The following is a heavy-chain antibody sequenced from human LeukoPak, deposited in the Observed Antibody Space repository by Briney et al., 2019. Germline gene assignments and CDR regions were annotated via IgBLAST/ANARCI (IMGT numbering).Heavy chain of an antibody. CDR1: GFTFSSYG. J-gene: IGHJ4*02. Sequence: PGGSLRLPCAASGFTFSSYGMHWVRQAPGKGLEWVAVISYDGSNKYYADSVKGRFTISRDNSKNTLYLQMNSLRAEDTAVYYCAKDFVVTDQIDYWGQGTLVTVSS. D-gene: IGHD3-22*01. V-gene: IGHV3-30*18. CDR3: AKDFVVTDQIDY. CDR2: ISYDGSNK.